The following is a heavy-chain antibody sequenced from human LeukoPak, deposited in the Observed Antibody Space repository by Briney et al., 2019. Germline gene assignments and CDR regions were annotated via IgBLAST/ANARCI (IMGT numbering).Heavy chain of an antibody. V-gene: IGHV3-21*01. J-gene: IGHJ4*02. D-gene: IGHD5-12*01. CDR3: ASSSGYNYAGAAFGY. CDR2: ISSSSSYI. CDR1: GFTFSSYN. Sequence: GGSLRLSCAASGFTFSSYNMNWVRQAPGKGLEWVSSISSSSSYIYYADSVKGRFTISRDNAKNSLYLQMNSLRAEDTAVYYCASSSGYNYAGAAFGYWRQGPVVPVP.